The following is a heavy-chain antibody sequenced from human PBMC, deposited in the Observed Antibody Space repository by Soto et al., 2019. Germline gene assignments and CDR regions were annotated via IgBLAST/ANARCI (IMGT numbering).Heavy chain of an antibody. CDR1: GGSIRGGDYY. V-gene: IGHV4-31*03. CDR2: IFYSGNS. J-gene: IGHJ4*02. D-gene: IGHD3-10*01. CDR3: ARLSSLYYNSDYGGYYFDY. Sequence: QVQLQESGPGLVKPSQTLSLTCTVSGGSIRGGDYYWSWIRQHPGKGLEWIGYIFYSGNSFYNPSHKRGVTISVDTSKNQFSLQLSSVTAADTAIYYCARLSSLYYNSDYGGYYFDYWGQGTLVSVSS.